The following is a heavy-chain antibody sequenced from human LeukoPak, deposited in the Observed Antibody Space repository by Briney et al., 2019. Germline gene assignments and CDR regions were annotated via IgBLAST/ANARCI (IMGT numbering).Heavy chain of an antibody. Sequence: ASVKVSCKASGYTFTSYYMHWVRQAPGQGLEWMGIINPSGGSTSYAQKFQGRVTMTRDMSTSTVYMELSSLRSEDTAVYYCARYRYPGAFDIWGQGTMVTVSS. V-gene: IGHV1-46*01. D-gene: IGHD3-16*02. J-gene: IGHJ3*02. CDR2: INPSGGST. CDR3: ARYRYPGAFDI. CDR1: GYTFTSYY.